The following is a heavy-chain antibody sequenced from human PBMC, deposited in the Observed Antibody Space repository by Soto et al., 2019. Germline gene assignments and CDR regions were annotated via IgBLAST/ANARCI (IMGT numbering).Heavy chain of an antibody. CDR3: ARDPGYSGYGTLGAFDI. V-gene: IGHV4-59*01. CDR1: GGSISSYY. D-gene: IGHD5-12*01. J-gene: IGHJ3*02. CDR2: IYYSGST. Sequence: PSETLSLTCTVSGGSISSYYWSWIRQPPGKGLEWIWYIYYSGSTNYNPSLKSRVTISVDTSKNQFSLKLSPVTAAETAVYYCARDPGYSGYGTLGAFDIWGPGTMVTVSS.